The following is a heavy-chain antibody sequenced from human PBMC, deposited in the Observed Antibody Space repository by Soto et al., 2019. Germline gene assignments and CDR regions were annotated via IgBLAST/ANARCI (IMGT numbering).Heavy chain of an antibody. V-gene: IGHV1-2*02. J-gene: IGHJ4*02. CDR2: INPNGGGT. Sequence: ASVKVSCKASEPTFSAYYLHWVRQAPGQRLEWLGWINPNGGGTISAQRFQGRLTMTRDTSITTAYMELSRLTSDDTAFYYCATSSDWSPLLDYWGQGTLVTVSS. CDR3: ATSSDWSPLLDY. CDR1: EPTFSAYY. D-gene: IGHD6-19*01.